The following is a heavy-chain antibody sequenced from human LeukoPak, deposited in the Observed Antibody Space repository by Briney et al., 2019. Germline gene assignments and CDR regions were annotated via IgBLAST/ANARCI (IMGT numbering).Heavy chain of an antibody. CDR1: GFTFSSYS. V-gene: IGHV3-21*01. J-gene: IGHJ4*02. CDR3: ARDGYGDYVPFDY. Sequence: PGGSPRLSCAASGFTFSSYSMNWVRQAPGKGLEWVSSISSSSSYIYYADSVKGRFTISRDNAKNSLYLQMNSLRAEDTAVYYCARDGYGDYVPFDYWGQGTLVTVSS. CDR2: ISSSSSYI. D-gene: IGHD4-17*01.